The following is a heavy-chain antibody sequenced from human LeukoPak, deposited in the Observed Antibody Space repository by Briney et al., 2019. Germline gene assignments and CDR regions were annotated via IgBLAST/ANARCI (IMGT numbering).Heavy chain of an antibody. CDR2: INTDGSST. Sequence: GGSLRLSCAASGFTFSSYWMHWVRQAPGKGLVWVSRINTDGSSTSYADSVKGRFTISRDNAKNTLYLQMNSLRAEDTAVYYCARGHSSSWTSIWGQGTMVSVSS. J-gene: IGHJ3*02. D-gene: IGHD6-13*01. V-gene: IGHV3-74*01. CDR1: GFTFSSYW. CDR3: ARGHSSSWTSI.